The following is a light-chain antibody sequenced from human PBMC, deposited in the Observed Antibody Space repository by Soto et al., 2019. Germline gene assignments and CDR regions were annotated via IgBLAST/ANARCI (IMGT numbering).Light chain of an antibody. CDR3: QQLNTYPYS. J-gene: IGKJ2*03. V-gene: IGKV1-9*01. CDR1: QGISSY. CDR2: AAS. Sequence: DIQLTQSPSFLSASVGDRVTITCRASQGISSYLAWYQQKPGEDPKLLIYAASTLQSGVPSRFSGSGAGTEFTLTIGSLQPEDFATYYCQQLNTYPYSFGQGTKLEIK.